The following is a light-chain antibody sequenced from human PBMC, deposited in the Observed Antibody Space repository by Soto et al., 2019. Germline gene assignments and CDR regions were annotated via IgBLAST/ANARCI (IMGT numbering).Light chain of an antibody. CDR2: KAS. CDR1: QTISSW. J-gene: IGKJ4*01. Sequence: DIKMTQSPSTLSGSVGDRVTITCRASQTISSWLAWYQQKPGKAPKLLIYKASSLESAVPSRFSGSGSGTEFTLTISGLQPDDFATYYCQQYNSYPLTFGGGTKVDI. CDR3: QQYNSYPLT. V-gene: IGKV1-5*03.